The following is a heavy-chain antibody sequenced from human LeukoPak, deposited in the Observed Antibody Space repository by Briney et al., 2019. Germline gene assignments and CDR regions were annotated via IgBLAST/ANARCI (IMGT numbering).Heavy chain of an antibody. D-gene: IGHD3-3*01. CDR2: ISWNSGSI. CDR3: AKGGVWSGVGVGPFDI. Sequence: PGGSLRLSCAASGFTFDDYAMHWVRQAPGKGLEWVSGISWNSGSIGYADSVKGRFTIFRDNAKNSLYLQMNSLRAEDMALYYCAKGGVWSGVGVGPFDIWGQGTMVTVSS. CDR1: GFTFDDYA. J-gene: IGHJ3*02. V-gene: IGHV3-9*03.